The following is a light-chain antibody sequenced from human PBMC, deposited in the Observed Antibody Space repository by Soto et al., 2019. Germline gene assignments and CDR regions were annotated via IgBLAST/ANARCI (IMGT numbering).Light chain of an antibody. V-gene: IGLV1-40*01. CDR2: GNS. Sequence: QSVLTQPPSVSGAPGQRVTISCTGSSSNIGAGYDVHWYQQLPGTAPKLLIYGNSNRPSGVPDRFSGSKSGTSASLATTGLQAEDEADYYCQSYDSRLSGVVFGGGTKLTVL. CDR3: QSYDSRLSGVV. J-gene: IGLJ2*01. CDR1: SSNIGAGYD.